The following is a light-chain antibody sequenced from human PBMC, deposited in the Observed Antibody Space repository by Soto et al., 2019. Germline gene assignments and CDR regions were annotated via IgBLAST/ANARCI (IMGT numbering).Light chain of an antibody. V-gene: IGLV2-8*01. CDR1: SSDVGRYND. CDR3: SSYSDINTLL. J-gene: IGLJ2*01. CDR2: EVS. Sequence: QSALTQPPSASGSPGQSVTVSCTGTSSDVGRYNDVSWYQQHPGKVPKLMIYEVSKRPSGVPDRFSGSKSGNTASLTVSGLQAEDEADYYCSSYSDINTLLFGGGTKVTVL.